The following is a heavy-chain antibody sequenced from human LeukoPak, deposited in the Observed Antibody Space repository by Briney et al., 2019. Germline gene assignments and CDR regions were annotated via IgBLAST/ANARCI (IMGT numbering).Heavy chain of an antibody. V-gene: IGHV3-64*02. D-gene: IGHD3-10*01. CDR3: ARGRGGPPFDF. J-gene: IGHJ4*01. Sequence: GVSLRLSCVASGFNFRAYGMHWVRQAPGQGLEYISAISADGGTTFHAESVKGRFTISRDNSKNTLYLQMGSLRIDDSALYYCARGRGGPPFDFWGHGTLITVSS. CDR1: GFNFRAYG. CDR2: ISADGGTT.